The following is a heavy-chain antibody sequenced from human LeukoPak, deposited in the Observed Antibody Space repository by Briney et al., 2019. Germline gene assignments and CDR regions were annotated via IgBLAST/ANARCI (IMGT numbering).Heavy chain of an antibody. CDR3: ARHLRYCSGGGCPPDLGYYYMDV. Sequence: GESLKISCKGSGYSFTSYWIGWVRQMPEKGLEWMGIIYPGDSDTRYSPSFQGQVTISADKSISTAYLQWSSLKASDTAMYYCARHLRYCSGGGCPPDLGYYYMDVWGKGTTVTVSS. V-gene: IGHV5-51*01. D-gene: IGHD2-15*01. J-gene: IGHJ6*03. CDR1: GYSFTSYW. CDR2: IYPGDSDT.